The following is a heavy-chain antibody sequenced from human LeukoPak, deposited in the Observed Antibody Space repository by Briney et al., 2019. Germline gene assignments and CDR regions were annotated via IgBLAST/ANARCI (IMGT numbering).Heavy chain of an antibody. V-gene: IGHV1-18*01. CDR3: ARERVAVVVVPAAIRFGYYYYGMDV. D-gene: IGHD2-2*01. J-gene: IGHJ6*02. Sequence: GASVKVSCKASGYTFTSYGISWVRQAPGQGLEWMGWISAYNGNTNYAQKPQGRVTMTTDTSTSTAYMELRRLRSDDTAVYYCARERVAVVVVPAAIRFGYYYYGMDVWGQGTTVTVSS. CDR1: GYTFTSYG. CDR2: ISAYNGNT.